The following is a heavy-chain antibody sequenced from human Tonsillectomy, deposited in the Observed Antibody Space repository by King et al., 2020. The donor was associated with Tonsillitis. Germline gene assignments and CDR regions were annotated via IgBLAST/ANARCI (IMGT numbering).Heavy chain of an antibody. D-gene: IGHD2-2*01. CDR1: GGTFNSNTYA. CDR2: FIPIIDIA. CDR3: AREWGYCNSNTCHDHDYYYNMDV. J-gene: IGHJ6*02. V-gene: IGHV1-69*04. Sequence: VQLVQSGAEVKKPGSSVKVSCKASGGTFNSNTYALTWVRQAPRQGLEWMGRFIPIIDIANYAQKFQGRVTLTADKSTRTAYMELSSLKSEDTAVYYCAREWGYCNSNTCHDHDYYYNMDVWGQGTSVTVSS.